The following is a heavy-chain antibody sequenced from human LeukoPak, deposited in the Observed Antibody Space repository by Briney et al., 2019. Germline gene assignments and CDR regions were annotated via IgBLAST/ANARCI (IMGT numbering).Heavy chain of an antibody. V-gene: IGHV1-46*01. CDR2: INPSGGSA. Sequence: ASVKVSCKASGYTFSIYNMHWVRQAPGQGLEWMGIINPSGGSASDAQKFQGRLTMTRETSTSTLYMELSSLRSEDTAVYYCAREEGSGSYYFDYWGQGTLVTVSS. CDR1: GYTFSIYN. J-gene: IGHJ4*02. CDR3: AREEGSGSYYFDY. D-gene: IGHD1-26*01.